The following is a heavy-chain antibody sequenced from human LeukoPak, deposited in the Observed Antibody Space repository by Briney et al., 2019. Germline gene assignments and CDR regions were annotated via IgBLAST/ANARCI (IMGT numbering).Heavy chain of an antibody. V-gene: IGHV4-39*01. Sequence: SETLSLTCTVSGGSISSSSYYWGWIRQPPGKGLEWIGSIYYSGSTYYNPSLKSRVTISVDTSKNQFSLKLSSVTAADTAVYYCARLAVAAEYYFDYWGQGTLVTVSS. CDR1: GGSISSSSYY. J-gene: IGHJ4*02. CDR2: IYYSGST. D-gene: IGHD2-15*01. CDR3: ARLAVAAEYYFDY.